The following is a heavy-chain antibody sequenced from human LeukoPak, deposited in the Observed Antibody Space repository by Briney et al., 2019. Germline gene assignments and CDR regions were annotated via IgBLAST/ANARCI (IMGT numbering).Heavy chain of an antibody. CDR2: ISSSSSTI. V-gene: IGHV3-48*01. Sequence: PGGSLRLSCAASGFTFSSYSMNWVRQAPGKGLEWVSYISSSSSTIYYADSVKGRVTIARDNSKNMLYLQMNSLSAEDTAVYYCTKDRRESTYWGQGTLVTVSS. CDR3: TKDRRESTY. D-gene: IGHD3-10*01. J-gene: IGHJ4*02. CDR1: GFTFSSYS.